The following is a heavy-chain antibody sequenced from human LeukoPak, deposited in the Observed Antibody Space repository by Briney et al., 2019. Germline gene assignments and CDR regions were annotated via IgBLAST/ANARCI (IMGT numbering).Heavy chain of an antibody. J-gene: IGHJ4*02. V-gene: IGHV3-23*01. CDR3: AISGGEVDY. D-gene: IGHD3-16*01. CDR1: GFTFSSYA. Sequence: GGSLRLSCAASGFTFSSYAMSWVRQAPGKGLEWVSAISGTGGSTYYADSVKGRFTISRDNSKNTLCLQMNSLRAEDTAVYYCAISGGEVDYWGQGTLVTVSS. CDR2: ISGTGGST.